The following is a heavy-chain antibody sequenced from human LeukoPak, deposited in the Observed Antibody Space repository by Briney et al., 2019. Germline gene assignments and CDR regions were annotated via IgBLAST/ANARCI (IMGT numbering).Heavy chain of an antibody. Sequence: PGGSLRLSCEGSGFTFSNYWMGWVRQAPGKGLQWVANIKTDGSEKYYVDSVKGRFTTSRDNSKSTVYLQMNSLRPEDTASYYCAKDYGGASNFWGQGTLVTVSS. CDR3: AKDYGGASNF. V-gene: IGHV3-7*01. D-gene: IGHD3-16*01. CDR2: IKTDGSEK. J-gene: IGHJ4*02. CDR1: GFTFSNYW.